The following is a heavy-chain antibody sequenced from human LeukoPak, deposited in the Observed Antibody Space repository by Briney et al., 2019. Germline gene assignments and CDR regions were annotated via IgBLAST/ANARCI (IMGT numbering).Heavy chain of an antibody. J-gene: IGHJ5*02. D-gene: IGHD1-1*01. Sequence: AASVKVSCKASGGTFSSYVISWVRQAPGQGLEWMGGIITIFGTAKYAQKFQGRVTITADESTTTAYMELSSLRSEDTAVYYCARDTPLRLENWFDPWGQGTLVTVSS. V-gene: IGHV1-69*13. CDR1: GGTFSSYV. CDR3: ARDTPLRLENWFDP. CDR2: IITIFGTA.